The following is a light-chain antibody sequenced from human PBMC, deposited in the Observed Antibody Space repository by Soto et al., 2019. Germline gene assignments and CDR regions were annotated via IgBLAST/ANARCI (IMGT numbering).Light chain of an antibody. CDR2: DAS. Sequence: EIVLTQSPATLSLSPGERATLSCRASQSVSRYLAWYQQKPAQAPRLLIYDASNRATGIPARFSGSGSGTDFTLTISSLESEDFAVYYCQQRSNWPLTFGGGTKVEIK. J-gene: IGKJ4*01. CDR3: QQRSNWPLT. V-gene: IGKV3-11*01. CDR1: QSVSRY.